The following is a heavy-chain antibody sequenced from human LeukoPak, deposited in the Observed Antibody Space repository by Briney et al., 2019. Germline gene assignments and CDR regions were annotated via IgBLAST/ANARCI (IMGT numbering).Heavy chain of an antibody. CDR2: IYYSGST. CDR1: GGSISSSSYY. D-gene: IGHD6-19*01. V-gene: IGHV4-39*01. Sequence: SETLSLTCTVSGGSISSSSYYWGWIRQPPGKGLEWIGSIYYSGSTYYNPSLKSRVTISVDTSKNQFSLKLSSVTAADTAVYYCARHWGSSGWYPRFDYWGQGTLVTVSS. CDR3: ARHWGSSGWYPRFDY. J-gene: IGHJ4*02.